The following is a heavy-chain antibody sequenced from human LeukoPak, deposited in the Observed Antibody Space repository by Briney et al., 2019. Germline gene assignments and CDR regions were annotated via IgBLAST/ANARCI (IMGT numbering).Heavy chain of an antibody. CDR3: ASQPASPPDY. CDR1: GGSISSYY. D-gene: IGHD2-2*01. V-gene: IGHV4-39*07. Sequence: SETLSLTCTVSGGSISSYYWGWIRQPPGKGLEWIGSIYYSGSTYYNPSLKSRVTISVDTSKNQFSLKLSSVTAADTAVYYCASQPASPPDYWGQGTLVTVSS. CDR2: IYYSGST. J-gene: IGHJ4*02.